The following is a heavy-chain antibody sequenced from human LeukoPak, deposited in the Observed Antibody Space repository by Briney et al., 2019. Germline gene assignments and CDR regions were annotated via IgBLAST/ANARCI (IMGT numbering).Heavy chain of an antibody. Sequence: SETLSLTCTVGGGSLSGHYWGWIRQPPGKGLELVGHIYYTGTTFYNPSLNSRVTITLDTSRNQFSLRLSSVIAADTAVYYCARFSWGCSTASCYLTNWGQGALVTVSS. V-gene: IGHV4-59*11. CDR3: ARFSWGCSTASCYLTN. D-gene: IGHD2-2*01. J-gene: IGHJ4*02. CDR1: GGSLSGHY. CDR2: IYYTGTT.